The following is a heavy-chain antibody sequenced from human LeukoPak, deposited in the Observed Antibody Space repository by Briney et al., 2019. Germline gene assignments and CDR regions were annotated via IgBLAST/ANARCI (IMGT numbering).Heavy chain of an antibody. D-gene: IGHD1-26*01. CDR3: ARGGSHYSDYYYYYYMDV. CDR1: GYTFTSYG. J-gene: IGHJ6*03. Sequence: GASVKVSCKASGYTFTSYGISWVRQAPGQGLEWMGWISAYNGNTNYAQKLQGRVTMTRDTSISTAYMELSRLRSDDTAVYYCARGGSHYSDYYYYYYMDVWGKGTTVTVSS. CDR2: ISAYNGNT. V-gene: IGHV1-18*01.